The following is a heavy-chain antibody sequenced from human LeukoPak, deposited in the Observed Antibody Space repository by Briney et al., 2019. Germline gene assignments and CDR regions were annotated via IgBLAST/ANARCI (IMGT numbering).Heavy chain of an antibody. V-gene: IGHV1-58*02. CDR2: IVVGSGNT. J-gene: IGHJ4*02. Sequence: SVKVSCKASGFTFTSSAMQWVRQARGQRLEWIGWIVVGSGNTNYAQKFQERVTITRDMSTSTAYMELRSLRSDDTAVYYCARVMITFGGVIVTPDDYWGQGTLVIVSS. CDR1: GFTFTSSA. D-gene: IGHD3-16*02. CDR3: ARVMITFGGVIVTPDDY.